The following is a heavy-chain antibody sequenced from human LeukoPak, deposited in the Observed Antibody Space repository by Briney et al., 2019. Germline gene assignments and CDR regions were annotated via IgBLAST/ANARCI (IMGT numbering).Heavy chain of an antibody. CDR2: INPNSGGT. CDR3: ARDRGYSYGMFDY. D-gene: IGHD5-18*01. J-gene: IGHJ4*02. V-gene: IGHV1-2*02. CDR1: GYTFSGYY. Sequence: VKVSCKSSGYTFSGYYMHWVRQAPGQGLEWMGWINPNSGGTNYAQKFQGRVTMTRDSSISTAYMELSRLRSDDTAVYYCARDRGYSYGMFDYWGQGTLVTVSS.